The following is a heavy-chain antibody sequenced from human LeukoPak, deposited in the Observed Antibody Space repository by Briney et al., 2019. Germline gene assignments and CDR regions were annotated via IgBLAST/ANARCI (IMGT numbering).Heavy chain of an antibody. Sequence: PGGSLRLSCAASGFTFSNYWMTWVRQAPGKGLEWVANIKADGSEKYYADPVKGRFTISRDNSKSTLYLQMNSLRAEDTAVYYCAKVKSGSYIRLDYWGQGTLVTVSS. CDR1: GFTFSNYW. V-gene: IGHV3-7*03. CDR2: IKADGSEK. J-gene: IGHJ4*02. D-gene: IGHD1-26*01. CDR3: AKVKSGSYIRLDY.